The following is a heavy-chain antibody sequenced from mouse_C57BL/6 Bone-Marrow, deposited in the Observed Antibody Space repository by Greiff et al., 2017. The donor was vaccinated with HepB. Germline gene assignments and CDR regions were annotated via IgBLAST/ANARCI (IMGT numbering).Heavy chain of an antibody. Sequence: VQLKQSGAELVRPGASVKLSCTASGFNIKDDYMHWVKQRPEQGLEWIGWIDPENGDTEYASKFQGKATITADTSSNTAYLQLSSLTSADTAVYYCTTDGSSWGDYWGQGTSVTVSS. V-gene: IGHV14-4*01. CDR1: GFNIKDDY. D-gene: IGHD1-1*01. CDR3: TTDGSSWGDY. J-gene: IGHJ4*01. CDR2: IDPENGDT.